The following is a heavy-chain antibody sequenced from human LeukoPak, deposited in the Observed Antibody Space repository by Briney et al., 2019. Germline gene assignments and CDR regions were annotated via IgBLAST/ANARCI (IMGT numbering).Heavy chain of an antibody. Sequence: GGSLRLSCAASGFTFSSYWMNWVRQAPGKGLEWVANIKLDGSEKYYVDSVKGRFTISRDNAKNSLYLQMNSPRAEDTAVYYCARGSYYFDYWRQGTLVTVSS. CDR1: GFTFSSYW. V-gene: IGHV3-7*01. CDR2: IKLDGSEK. J-gene: IGHJ4*02. D-gene: IGHD1-26*01. CDR3: ARGSYYFDY.